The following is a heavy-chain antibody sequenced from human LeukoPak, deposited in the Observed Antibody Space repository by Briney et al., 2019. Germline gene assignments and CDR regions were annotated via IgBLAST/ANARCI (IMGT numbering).Heavy chain of an antibody. CDR2: ISGSDAGT. V-gene: IGHV3-23*01. CDR3: AKAPLGRCTGVICYSFGY. CDR1: GFTFSSYD. Sequence: GGSLRLSCAVSGFTFSSYDMSWVRQAPGKGLEWVSAISGSDAGTYYADSVKGRFTISRDNSKNTLYLQMNSLRAEDAAVYYCAKAPLGRCTGVICYSFGYWGQGTLVTVSS. D-gene: IGHD2-15*01. J-gene: IGHJ4*02.